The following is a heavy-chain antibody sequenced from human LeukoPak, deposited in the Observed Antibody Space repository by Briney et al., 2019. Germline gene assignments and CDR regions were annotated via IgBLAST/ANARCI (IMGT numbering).Heavy chain of an antibody. CDR2: ISGSGGST. CDR3: AKDHIAAAEWGAFDI. J-gene: IGHJ3*02. CDR1: VFTFSSYA. D-gene: IGHD6-13*01. Sequence: GGSLRLSCAACVFTFSSYAMSWVRQAPGKGLEWVSAISGSGGSTYYADSVKGRFTISRDNSKNTLYLQMTSLRAEDTAVYYCAKDHIAAAEWGAFDIWGQGTMVTVSS. V-gene: IGHV3-23*01.